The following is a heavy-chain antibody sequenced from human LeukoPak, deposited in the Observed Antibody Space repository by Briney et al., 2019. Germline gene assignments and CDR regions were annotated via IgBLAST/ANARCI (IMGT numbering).Heavy chain of an antibody. D-gene: IGHD3-22*01. CDR1: GGSISSSSYC. V-gene: IGHV4-39*01. CDR2: IYYSGST. J-gene: IGHJ4*02. Sequence: SETLSLTCTVSGGSISSSSYCWGWIRQPPGKGLEWIGSIYYSGSTYYNPSLKSRVTISVDTSKNQFSLKLSSVTAADTAVYYCARLAHSGYYYYFDYWGQGTLVTVSS. CDR3: ARLAHSGYYYYFDY.